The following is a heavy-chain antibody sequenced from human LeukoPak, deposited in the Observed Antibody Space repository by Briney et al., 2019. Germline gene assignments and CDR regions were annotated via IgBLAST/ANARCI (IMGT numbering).Heavy chain of an antibody. CDR1: EFTFSAYA. CDR3: ARDLHYYVAMAV. J-gene: IGHJ6*02. V-gene: IGHV3-23*01. Sequence: GGSLRLSCEASEFTFSAYAMTWVRQAPGQGLEWVSSIGSDNKPHYSESVKGRFAISRDNSKSMLFLQLNSLRAEDTALYYCARDLHYYVAMAVWGQGTTVTVSS. CDR2: IGSDNKP. D-gene: IGHD3-10*02.